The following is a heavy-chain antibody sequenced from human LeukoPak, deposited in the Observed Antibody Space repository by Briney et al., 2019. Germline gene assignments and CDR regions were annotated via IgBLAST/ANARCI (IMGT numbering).Heavy chain of an antibody. V-gene: IGHV3-15*01. D-gene: IGHD3-10*01. CDR3: TAGGLSMVQRKNYYYYGMDV. CDR2: ITSQTDGATI. J-gene: IGHJ6*02. CDR1: GFSLTDAW. Sequence: PGGSLRLSCVVSGFSLTDAWMFWVRQAPGKGLEWVGHITSQTDGATIDYATPVKGRFSISRDDSKNMLFLQMNSLKIEDTAVYYCTAGGLSMVQRKNYYYYGMDVWGQGTTVTVSS.